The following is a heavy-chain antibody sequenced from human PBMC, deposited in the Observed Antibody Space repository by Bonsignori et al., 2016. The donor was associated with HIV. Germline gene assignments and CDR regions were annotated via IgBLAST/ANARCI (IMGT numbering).Heavy chain of an antibody. J-gene: IGHJ6*02. CDR1: VTPLVAVTT. CDR3: ARDVSGYFHRYYGLDV. CDR2: SFIVGST. V-gene: IGHV4-38-2*02. Sequence: QVHLQESGPGLVRPFGDPRPSPAVSLVTPLVAVTTGPGSGSPPGRVWNGLGASFIVGSTYYNPSLKSRLTISVDTSKNHFSLRLTSVTAADTALYYCARDVSGYFHRYYGLDVWGQGTTV. D-gene: IGHD5-12*01.